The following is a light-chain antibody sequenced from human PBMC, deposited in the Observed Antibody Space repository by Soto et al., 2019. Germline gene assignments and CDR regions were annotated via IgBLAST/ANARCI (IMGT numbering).Light chain of an antibody. CDR3: QQYTNYPWT. V-gene: IGKV1D-16*01. J-gene: IGKJ1*01. CDR1: QDIGCR. CDR2: AAS. Sequence: DIQMTQSPSSVSASVGDRITITCRASQDIGCRLAWFQQKPGKAPQYLIQAASILQSGVPSRFSGSGSGTKFTLTIASLQPDDFATYYCQQYTNYPWTFGQGTKVDIK.